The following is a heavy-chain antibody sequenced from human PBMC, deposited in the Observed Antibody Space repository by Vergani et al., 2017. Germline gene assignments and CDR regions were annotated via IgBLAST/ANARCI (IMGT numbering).Heavy chain of an antibody. V-gene: IGHV4-59*01. Sequence: QVQLQESGPGLVKPSQTLSLTCTVSGGSISSYYWSWIRQPPGKGLEWIGYIYYIGSTNYNPSLKSRVTISVETSKNQFSLKLSPVTAADTAVYYCARDRGVVVPAATDYYYYGMDVWGQGTTVTVSS. J-gene: IGHJ6*02. D-gene: IGHD2-2*01. CDR1: GGSISSYY. CDR2: IYYIGST. CDR3: ARDRGVVVPAATDYYYYGMDV.